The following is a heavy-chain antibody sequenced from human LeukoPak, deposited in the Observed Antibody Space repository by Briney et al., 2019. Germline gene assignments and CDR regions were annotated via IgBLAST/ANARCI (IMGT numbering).Heavy chain of an antibody. Sequence: GGSLRLSCAASGFTFSSYWMSWVRQAPGKGLEWVANIKQDGSEKYYADSVKGRFTISRDISKNTLYLQMNSLRAEDTAVYYCARVLSGRGSLYDYYYYMDVWGKGTTVTISS. CDR3: ARVLSGRGSLYDYYYYMDV. CDR2: IKQDGSEK. CDR1: GFTFSSYW. J-gene: IGHJ6*03. D-gene: IGHD3-10*01. V-gene: IGHV3-7*03.